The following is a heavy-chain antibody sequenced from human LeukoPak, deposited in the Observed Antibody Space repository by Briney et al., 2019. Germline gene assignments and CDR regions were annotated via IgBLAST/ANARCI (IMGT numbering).Heavy chain of an antibody. D-gene: IGHD2-2*02. V-gene: IGHV3-9*01. CDR3: TRYCSSDICYRAFDY. Sequence: PGRSLRLSCAASGFTFDDFGMHWVRQGPGKGLEWVSGISWNSGTIGYADSVKGRFTISRDNAKNSLYLQMNSLRAEDTAVYYCTRYCSSDICYRAFDYWGQGTLVTVSS. J-gene: IGHJ4*02. CDR1: GFTFDDFG. CDR2: ISWNSGTI.